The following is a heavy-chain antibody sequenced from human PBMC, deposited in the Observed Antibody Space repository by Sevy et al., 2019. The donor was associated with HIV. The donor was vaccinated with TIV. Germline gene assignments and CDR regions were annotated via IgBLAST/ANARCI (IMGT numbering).Heavy chain of an antibody. CDR2: IKSRTDGGTR. CDR3: VSGALGEPEGY. J-gene: IGHJ4*02. CDR1: GFTFSSAW. D-gene: IGHD3-16*01. Sequence: GGSLRLSCADSGFTFSSAWMTWVRQAPGKGLEWVGRIKSRTDGGTREYAAPVIGGFTISRDDSKNTLYLQMNSLKTEDTAVYYCVSGALGEPEGYWGQGTLVTVSS. V-gene: IGHV3-15*01.